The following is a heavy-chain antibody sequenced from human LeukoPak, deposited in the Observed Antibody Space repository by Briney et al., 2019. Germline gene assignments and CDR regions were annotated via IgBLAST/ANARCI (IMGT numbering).Heavy chain of an antibody. CDR2: INPNSGDT. Sequence: GASVKVSCKASGYTFTGYYIHWVRQAPGQGLEWMGWINPNSGDTNYAQKFQGRVTMTRDTSISTAYMELSRLRSDDTAVYYCARGKTQAVAATWGNWFDPWGQGTLVTVSS. D-gene: IGHD6-19*01. V-gene: IGHV1-2*02. J-gene: IGHJ5*02. CDR3: ARGKTQAVAATWGNWFDP. CDR1: GYTFTGYY.